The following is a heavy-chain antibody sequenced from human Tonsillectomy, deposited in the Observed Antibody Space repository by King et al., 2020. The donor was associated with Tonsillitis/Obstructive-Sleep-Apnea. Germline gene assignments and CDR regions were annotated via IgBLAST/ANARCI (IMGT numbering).Heavy chain of an antibody. J-gene: IGHJ4*02. CDR3: ARHGDYSDY. Sequence: VQLVESGAEVKKPGESLKISCKGFGYFFTNFWIGWVRQMPGRGLEWMGIIYAGDSDTRYRPSFQGHVTISVDKSVNTAYLQWSSLKASDTAIYYCARHGDYSDYWGQGTLVTVSS. CDR1: GYFFTNFW. V-gene: IGHV5-51*01. D-gene: IGHD3-10*01. CDR2: IYAGDSDT.